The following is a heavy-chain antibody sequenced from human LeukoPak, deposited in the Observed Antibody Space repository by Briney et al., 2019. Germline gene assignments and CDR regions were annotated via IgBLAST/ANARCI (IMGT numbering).Heavy chain of an antibody. V-gene: IGHV3-33*01. CDR1: GFTFSSYG. CDR2: IWCDGSNK. Sequence: GGSLRLSCAASGFTFSSYGMHWVRQAPGKGLEWVAVIWCDGSNKYYADSVKGRFTISRDNSKNTLYLQMNSLRAEDTAVYYCARGYQEALGYYFDYWGQGTLVTVSS. J-gene: IGHJ4*02. CDR3: ARGYQEALGYYFDY. D-gene: IGHD1-14*01.